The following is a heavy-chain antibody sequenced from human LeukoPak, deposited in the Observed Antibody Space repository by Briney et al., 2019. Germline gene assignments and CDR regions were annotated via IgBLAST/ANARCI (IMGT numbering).Heavy chain of an antibody. D-gene: IGHD1-26*01. CDR2: INSDGSIT. CDR1: GFTFSSYW. V-gene: IGHV3-74*01. CDR3: ARDPKQGGTYWNYFDY. Sequence: GGSLRLSCAASGFTFSSYWMHWVRQAPGKGPVWVSRINSDGSITTYADSVKGRFTISRDNAKNTLYLEMNSLRAEDTAVYYCARDPKQGGTYWNYFDYWGQGTLVTVSS. J-gene: IGHJ4*02.